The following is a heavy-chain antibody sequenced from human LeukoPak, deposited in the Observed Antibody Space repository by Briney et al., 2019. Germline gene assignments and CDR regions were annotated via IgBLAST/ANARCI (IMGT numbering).Heavy chain of an antibody. CDR2: IYYSGST. Sequence: PSETLSLTCTVSGGSISSSSYYWGWIRQPPGKGLEWIGSIYYSGSTYYNPSLKSRVTISVDTSKNQFSLKLSSVTAADTAVYYCARRREQWLRASYYFDYWGQGTLVTVSS. J-gene: IGHJ4*02. V-gene: IGHV4-39*01. CDR1: GGSISSSSYY. CDR3: ARRREQWLRASYYFDY. D-gene: IGHD6-19*01.